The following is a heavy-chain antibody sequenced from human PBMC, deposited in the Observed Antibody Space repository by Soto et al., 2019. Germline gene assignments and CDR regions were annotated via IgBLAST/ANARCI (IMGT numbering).Heavy chain of an antibody. CDR1: GGSISSSSYY. Sequence: QLQLLESGPGLVKPSETLSLTCTVSGGSISSSSYYWGWIRQPPGKGLEWIGSIYYSGSTYYNPSLKSRVTISVDTSKNQFSLKLSSVTAADTAVCYCAGNRIVGATMYFDLWGRGTLVTVSS. CDR2: IYYSGST. J-gene: IGHJ2*01. V-gene: IGHV4-39*01. D-gene: IGHD1-26*01. CDR3: AGNRIVGATMYFDL.